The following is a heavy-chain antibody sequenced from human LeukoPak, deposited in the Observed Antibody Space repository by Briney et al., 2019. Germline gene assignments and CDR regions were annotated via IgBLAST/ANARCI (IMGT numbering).Heavy chain of an antibody. V-gene: IGHV4-39*02. CDR2: IYYSGST. CDR1: GGSISSSSYY. J-gene: IGHJ3*02. CDR3: ARESRPEGVGIGGFDI. Sequence: PSETLSLTCTVSGGSISSSSYYWGWIRQPPGKGLEWIGSIYYSGSTYYNPSLKSRVTISVDTSKNQFSLKLSSVTAADTAVYYCARESRPEGVGIGGFDIWGQGTMVTVSS. D-gene: IGHD2-15*01.